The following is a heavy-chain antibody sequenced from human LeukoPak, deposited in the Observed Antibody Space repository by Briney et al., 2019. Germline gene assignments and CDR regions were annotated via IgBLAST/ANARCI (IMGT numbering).Heavy chain of an antibody. Sequence: SETLSLTCAVYGGSFSGYYWSWIRQPPGKGLEWIGEINHSGSTNYNPSLKSRVTISVDTSKNQFSLTLSSVTAADTAVYYCARGKIAVAPVDYWGQGTLVTVSS. D-gene: IGHD6-19*01. V-gene: IGHV4-34*01. J-gene: IGHJ4*02. CDR1: GGSFSGYY. CDR3: ARGKIAVAPVDY. CDR2: INHSGST.